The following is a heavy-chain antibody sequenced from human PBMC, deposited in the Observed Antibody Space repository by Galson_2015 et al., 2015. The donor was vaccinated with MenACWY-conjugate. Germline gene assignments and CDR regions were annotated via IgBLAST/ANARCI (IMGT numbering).Heavy chain of an antibody. CDR1: GYTFISFH. Sequence: SVKVSCKASGYTFISFHMHWVRQAPGEGLEWMGIINPSGGGTSYRQKFQGRVTMTTDTSTSTVYMELSSLSSEDTAMYYCARGGVGGGFSWSDPWGQGTLVTVSS. CDR2: INPSGGGT. D-gene: IGHD2-8*01. J-gene: IGHJ5*02. CDR3: ARGGVGGGFSWSDP. V-gene: IGHV1-46*01.